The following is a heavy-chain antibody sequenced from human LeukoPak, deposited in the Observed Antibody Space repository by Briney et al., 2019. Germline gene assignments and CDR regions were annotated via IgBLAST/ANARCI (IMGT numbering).Heavy chain of an antibody. Sequence: GGSLRLSCVASGFTFRSYAMSWVRQAPGKGLEWVSTINSSGGSTYYADSVKGRFTISRDNSKNTLYLQMNSLRAEDTAVYYCARYYYDSSGYYPSDYWGQGTLVTVSS. J-gene: IGHJ4*02. CDR2: INSSGGST. CDR3: ARYYYDSSGYYPSDY. V-gene: IGHV3-23*01. D-gene: IGHD3-22*01. CDR1: GFTFRSYA.